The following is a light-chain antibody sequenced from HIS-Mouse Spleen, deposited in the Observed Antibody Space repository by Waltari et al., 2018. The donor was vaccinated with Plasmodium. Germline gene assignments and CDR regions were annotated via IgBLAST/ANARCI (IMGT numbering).Light chain of an antibody. V-gene: IGKV3-20*01. J-gene: IGKJ2*01. Sequence: EIVLTQSPGTLSLSPGERATLSCRASQSVSSSYLAWYQQKPGQAPRLLIYGASSRATGNPDRFSGSGSGTDFTLTISRLGPEGFAVYYCQQYGSAPYTFGQGTKLEIK. CDR2: GAS. CDR3: QQYGSAPYT. CDR1: QSVSSSY.